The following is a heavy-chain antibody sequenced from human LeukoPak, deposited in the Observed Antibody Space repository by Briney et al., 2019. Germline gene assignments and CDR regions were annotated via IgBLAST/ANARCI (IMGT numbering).Heavy chain of an antibody. CDR1: GGSISSYY. CDR2: IYYSGST. J-gene: IGHJ5*02. V-gene: IGHV4-59*01. CDR3: AKNQGDYDSGTYSNWFDP. D-gene: IGHD3-22*01. Sequence: SETLSLTCTVSGGSISSYYWSWIRQPPGKGLEWIGYIYYSGSTNYNPSLKSRVTISVDTSKNQFSLKLSSVTAADTAVYYCAKNQGDYDSGTYSNWFDPWGQGTLVTVSS.